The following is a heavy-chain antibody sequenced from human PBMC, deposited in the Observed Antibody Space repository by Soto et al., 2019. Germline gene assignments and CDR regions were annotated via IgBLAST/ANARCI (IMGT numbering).Heavy chain of an antibody. V-gene: IGHV2-70*13. J-gene: IGHJ4*02. Sequence: SGPTLVNPTQTLTLTCTFSGFPLNASGMCLTWIRQPPGRALEWLATIDWDGDKYYTSSLRTRLTISKDTSKNQVALTMTNMQPMDTGTYFCARMRGSYISHLDSWGQGALVTVSS. CDR2: IDWDGDK. D-gene: IGHD5-18*01. CDR1: GFPLNASGMC. CDR3: ARMRGSYISHLDS.